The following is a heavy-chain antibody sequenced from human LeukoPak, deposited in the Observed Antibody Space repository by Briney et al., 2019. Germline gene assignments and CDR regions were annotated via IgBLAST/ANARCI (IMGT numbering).Heavy chain of an antibody. CDR1: GGSISSYY. V-gene: IGHV4-59*01. CDR2: IYYSGST. Sequence: SETLSLTCTVSGGSISSYYWSWIRQPPGKGLEWIGYIYYSGSTNKNPSLKSRVTTSVDTSKNQFSLKLSSVTAADTAVYYCARSYSYGLDYWGQGTLVTVSS. J-gene: IGHJ4*02. D-gene: IGHD5-18*01. CDR3: ARSYSYGLDY.